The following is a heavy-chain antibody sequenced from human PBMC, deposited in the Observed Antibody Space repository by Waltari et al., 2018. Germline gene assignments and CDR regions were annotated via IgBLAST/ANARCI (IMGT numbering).Heavy chain of an antibody. CDR1: GYSFTSYN. Sequence: QVQLVQSGAEVKKPGASVKVSCKASGYSFTSYNINWARQAAGQGLEWMGWMNPSSGSTGYAQKFQDRVTITRNTAIGTAYMELRSLRSEDTAVYYCARDYGSGTYYYMDVWGKGTTVTVSS. J-gene: IGHJ6*03. D-gene: IGHD3-10*01. CDR3: ARDYGSGTYYYMDV. V-gene: IGHV1-8*03. CDR2: MNPSSGST.